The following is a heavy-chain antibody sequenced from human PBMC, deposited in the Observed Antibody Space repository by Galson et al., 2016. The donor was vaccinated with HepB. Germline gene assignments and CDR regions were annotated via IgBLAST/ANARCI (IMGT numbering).Heavy chain of an antibody. CDR3: VRDPYTTAWTGVVPFDM. J-gene: IGHJ3*02. D-gene: IGHD2-2*02. CDR1: GGTFNRYG. V-gene: IGHV1-69*13. Sequence: SVKVSCKAPGGTFNRYGISWLRQAPGQGLEYLGGIVALFGTTKYAQQYQGRLTMTADASTSTAYMQLSSLTSADTATYYCVRDPYTTAWTGVVPFDMWGQGTMVTVSS. CDR2: IVALFGTT.